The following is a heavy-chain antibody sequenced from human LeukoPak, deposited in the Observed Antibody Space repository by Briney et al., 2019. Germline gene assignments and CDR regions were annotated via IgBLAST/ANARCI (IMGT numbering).Heavy chain of an antibody. Sequence: GSSVKVPCKASGGTFSNDAISWVRQAPGQGLEWMGRIIPIVGVPIYTQKFQGRVTITADKSTSIAYMELSSLRSEDTAVYYCARDHGDYFDSSGYYLGYYFDYWGQGTLVTVSS. CDR1: GGTFSNDA. CDR3: ARDHGDYFDSSGYYLGYYFDY. D-gene: IGHD3-22*01. V-gene: IGHV1-69*04. CDR2: IIPIVGVP. J-gene: IGHJ4*02.